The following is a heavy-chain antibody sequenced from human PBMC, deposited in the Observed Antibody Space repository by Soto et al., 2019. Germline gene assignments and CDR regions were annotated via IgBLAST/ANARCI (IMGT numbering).Heavy chain of an antibody. D-gene: IGHD4-17*01. Sequence: GGPLRLSCAASGVTFSNVWMNWDRQATGKGLEWVGRIKSKTDGGTTDYAAPVKGRFTISRDDSKNTLYLQMDSLKTEDKAVYYCTLEMTTVTQFDYWGQGTLVTVSS. CDR2: IKSKTDGGTT. CDR1: GVTFSNVW. CDR3: TLEMTTVTQFDY. V-gene: IGHV3-15*07. J-gene: IGHJ4*02.